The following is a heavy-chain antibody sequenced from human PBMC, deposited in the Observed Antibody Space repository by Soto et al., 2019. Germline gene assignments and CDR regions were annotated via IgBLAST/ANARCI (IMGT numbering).Heavy chain of an antibody. J-gene: IGHJ4*02. CDR1: GYTFTDYY. V-gene: IGHV1-18*04. D-gene: IGHD2-2*02. CDR3: ARDPDCSSTSCYTDFDY. Sequence: ASVKVSCKASGYTFTDYYMHWVRQAPGQGLEWMGWIITYNGNTNYAQKLQGRVTMTTDTSTSTAYMELRSLRSDDTAVYYCARDPDCSSTSCYTDFDYWRQGTLVTVSS. CDR2: IITYNGNT.